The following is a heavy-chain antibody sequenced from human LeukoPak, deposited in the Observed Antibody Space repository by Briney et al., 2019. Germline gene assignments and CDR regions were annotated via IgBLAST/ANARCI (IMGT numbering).Heavy chain of an antibody. Sequence: GGSLRLSCAASGFTFSRYWMHWVRQAPGKGLVWVSRINSGGSFTNYADSVEGRFTISRDNAKNTLYLQMNSLRADDTAVYYCARDPNYDSSGYPFDYWGQGTMVSVSS. CDR3: ARDPNYDSSGYPFDY. V-gene: IGHV3-74*01. J-gene: IGHJ4*02. D-gene: IGHD3-22*01. CDR1: GFTFSRYW. CDR2: INSGGSFT.